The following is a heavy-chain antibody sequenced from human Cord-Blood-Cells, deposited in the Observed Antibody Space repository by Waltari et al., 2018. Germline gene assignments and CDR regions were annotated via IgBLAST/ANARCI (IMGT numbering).Heavy chain of an antibody. CDR2: ISYDGSNK. CDR3: AKGLYDFWSGLLDY. J-gene: IGHJ4*02. Sequence: QVQLVESGGGVVQPGRSLRLSCAASGFTFSSYGMHWVRQAPGKGLEWVAVISYDGSNKYYADSVKGRFTISRDNSKNTLYLQMNSLRAEDTAVYYCAKGLYDFWSGLLDYWGQGTLVTVSS. D-gene: IGHD3-3*01. V-gene: IGHV3-30*18. CDR1: GFTFSSYG.